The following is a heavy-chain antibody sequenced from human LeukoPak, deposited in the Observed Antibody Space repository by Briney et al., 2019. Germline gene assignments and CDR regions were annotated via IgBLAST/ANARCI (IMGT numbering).Heavy chain of an antibody. Sequence: SETLSLTCTVSGGSISSSSYYWGWIRQPPGKGLEWIGSIYYSGSTYYNPSLKSRVTISVDTSKNQFSLKLSSVTAADTAVYYCAREYSGYPWGYWGQGTLVTVPS. CDR1: GGSISSSSYY. V-gene: IGHV4-39*07. CDR2: IYYSGST. CDR3: AREYSGYPWGY. D-gene: IGHD5-12*01. J-gene: IGHJ4*02.